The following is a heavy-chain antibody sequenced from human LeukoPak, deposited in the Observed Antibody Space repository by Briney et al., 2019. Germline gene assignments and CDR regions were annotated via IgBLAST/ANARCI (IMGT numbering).Heavy chain of an antibody. D-gene: IGHD3-22*01. CDR2: INPTSGGT. V-gene: IGHV1-2*02. CDR3: ARGYYDSSGYYN. Sequence: ASVKVSCKASGYTFTGYYMHWVRQAPGQGLEWMGWINPTSGGTKYAQKFQGRVTMTRDTSISTAYMELSRLRSDDTAVYYCARGYYDSSGYYNWGQGTLVTVSS. J-gene: IGHJ4*02. CDR1: GYTFTGYY.